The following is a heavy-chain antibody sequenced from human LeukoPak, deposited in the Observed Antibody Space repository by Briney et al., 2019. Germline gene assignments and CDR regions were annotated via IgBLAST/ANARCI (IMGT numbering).Heavy chain of an antibody. J-gene: IGHJ4*02. CDR1: GFTFSSYA. D-gene: IGHD6-19*01. Sequence: GRSLRLSCAASGFTFSSYAMHWVRQAPGKGLEWAAVISYDGSNKYYADSVKGRFTISRDNSKNTLYLQMNSLRAEDTAVYYCARDKYPKYSSGSLGYWGQGTLVTVSS. CDR2: ISYDGSNK. V-gene: IGHV3-30-3*01. CDR3: ARDKYPKYSSGSLGY.